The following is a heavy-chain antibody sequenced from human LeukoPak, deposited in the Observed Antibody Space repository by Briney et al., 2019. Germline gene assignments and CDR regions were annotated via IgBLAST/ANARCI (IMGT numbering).Heavy chain of an antibody. J-gene: IGHJ6*02. CDR1: GFTFSRFT. Sequence: GGSLRLSCAASGFTFSRFTMKWVRQAPGKGLEWVASISGVNNYIYYGDSVKGRFTISRDNAKESLYLQMNSLRAEDTAVYYCARPISMIRGFQNGMDVWGQGTTVTVSS. D-gene: IGHD3-10*01. CDR3: ARPISMIRGFQNGMDV. CDR2: ISGVNNYI. V-gene: IGHV3-21*01.